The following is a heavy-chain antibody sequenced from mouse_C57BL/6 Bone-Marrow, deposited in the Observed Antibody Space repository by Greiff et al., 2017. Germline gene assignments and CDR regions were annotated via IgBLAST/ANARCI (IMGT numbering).Heavy chain of an antibody. J-gene: IGHJ2*01. Sequence: QVQLQQSGAELMKPGASVKLSCKATGYTFTGYWIEWVKQRPGHGLEWIGEILPGSGSTNSNEKFKGKATFTADTSSNPAYMQLSSLTTEDAVIYYWAKYPFYCYDRSLDYWGQGTTLTVSS. CDR2: ILPGSGST. V-gene: IGHV1-9*01. CDR1: GYTFTGYW. CDR3: AKYPFYCYDRSLDY. D-gene: IGHD1-1*01.